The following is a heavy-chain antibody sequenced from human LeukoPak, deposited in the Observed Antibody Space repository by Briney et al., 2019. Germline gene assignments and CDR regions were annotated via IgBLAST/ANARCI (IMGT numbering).Heavy chain of an antibody. CDR2: IYYSGST. Sequence: SETLSLTCTVSGGSISSYYWSWIRQPPGKGLEWIGYIYYSGSTNYNPSLKSRVTISVDTSKNQFSLKLSSVTAADTAVYYCARHSYYYDSSGYSPWFFDYWGQGTLVTVSS. D-gene: IGHD3-22*01. CDR1: GGSISSYY. J-gene: IGHJ4*02. V-gene: IGHV4-59*08. CDR3: ARHSYYYDSSGYSPWFFDY.